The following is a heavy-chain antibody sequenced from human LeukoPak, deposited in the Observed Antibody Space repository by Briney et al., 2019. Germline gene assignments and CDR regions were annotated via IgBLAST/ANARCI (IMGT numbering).Heavy chain of an antibody. CDR1: GYSISSGYY. Sequence: SETLSLTCTVSGYSISSGYYWGWIRQPPGKGLEWIGSIYHSGSTYYNPSLKSRVTISVDTSKNQFSLKLSSVTAADTAVYYCARSNWNYDLPGYYFDYWGQGTLVTVSS. V-gene: IGHV4-38-2*02. CDR2: IYHSGST. D-gene: IGHD1-7*01. J-gene: IGHJ4*02. CDR3: ARSNWNYDLPGYYFDY.